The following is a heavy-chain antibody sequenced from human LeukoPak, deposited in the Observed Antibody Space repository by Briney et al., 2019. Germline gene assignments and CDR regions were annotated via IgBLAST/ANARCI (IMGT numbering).Heavy chain of an antibody. V-gene: IGHV4-34*01. CDR2: IHPSGST. CDR1: GGSFSGCY. Sequence: SETLSLTCAVYGGSFSGCYCTWIRQAPGKGLEWIGEIHPSGSTNYNPSLMSRVSLSLDTSKNQFSLRLSSVTAADTAVYFCARGLDTYKSGVDWGQGTLVTVSS. D-gene: IGHD1-26*01. CDR3: ARGLDTYKSGVD. J-gene: IGHJ4*02.